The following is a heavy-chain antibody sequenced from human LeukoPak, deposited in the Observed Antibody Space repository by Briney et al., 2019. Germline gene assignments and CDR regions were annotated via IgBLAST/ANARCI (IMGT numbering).Heavy chain of an antibody. Sequence: ASVKVSCKASGYTFTSYGISWVRQAPGQGLEWMGWINTNTGNPTYAQGFTGRFVFSLDTSVSTAYLQISSLKAEDTAVYYCAKGYSSSRYDLGDYYYYGMDVWGQGTTVTVSS. V-gene: IGHV7-4-1*02. CDR1: GYTFTSYG. CDR3: AKGYSSSRYDLGDYYYYGMDV. J-gene: IGHJ6*02. D-gene: IGHD6-13*01. CDR2: INTNTGNP.